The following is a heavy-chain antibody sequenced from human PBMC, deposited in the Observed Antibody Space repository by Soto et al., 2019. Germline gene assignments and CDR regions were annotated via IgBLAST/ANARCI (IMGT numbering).Heavy chain of an antibody. CDR2: IIPIFGTA. D-gene: IGHD5-18*01. J-gene: IGHJ6*02. V-gene: IGHV1-69*13. CDR1: GGTFSSYA. CDR3: ARVGYTAMVYDYYYGMDV. Sequence: SVKVSCKASGGTFSSYAISWVRQAPGQGLEWMGGIIPIFGTANYAQKFQGRVTITADESTSTAYMELSSLRSEDTAVYYCARVGYTAMVYDYYYGMDVWGQGTTVTVSS.